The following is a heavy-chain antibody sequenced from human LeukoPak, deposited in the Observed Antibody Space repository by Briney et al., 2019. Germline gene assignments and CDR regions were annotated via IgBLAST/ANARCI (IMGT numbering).Heavy chain of an antibody. D-gene: IGHD2-21*02. Sequence: GGSLRLSCAASGFTFSSYSMNWVRRAPGKGLEWVSYISSSSGTIYYADSVKGRFTISRDNAKNSLYLQMNSLRDEDTAVYYCARGHCGGDCFSPVDYWGQGTLVTVSS. CDR3: ARGHCGGDCFSPVDY. CDR2: ISSSSGTI. V-gene: IGHV3-48*02. CDR1: GFTFSSYS. J-gene: IGHJ4*02.